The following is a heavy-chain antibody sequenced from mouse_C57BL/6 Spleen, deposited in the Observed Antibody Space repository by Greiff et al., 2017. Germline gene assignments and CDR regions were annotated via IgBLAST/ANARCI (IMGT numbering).Heavy chain of an antibody. D-gene: IGHD1-1*01. J-gene: IGHJ2*01. V-gene: IGHV1-59*01. Sequence: VQLQQPGAELVRPGTSVKLSCKASGYTFTSYWMHWVKQRPGQGLEWIGVIDPSDSYTNYNQKFKGKATLTVDTSSSTAYMQLSSLTSEDSAVYYCARGYYGSSSSYSIDYWGQGTTLTVSS. CDR3: ARGYYGSSSSYSIDY. CDR1: GYTFTSYW. CDR2: IDPSDSYT.